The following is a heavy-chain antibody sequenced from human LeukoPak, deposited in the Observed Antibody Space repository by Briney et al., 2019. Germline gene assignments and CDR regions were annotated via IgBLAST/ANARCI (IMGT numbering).Heavy chain of an antibody. J-gene: IGHJ6*02. CDR2: MNPNSGNT. Sequence: ASVKVSCKASGYTFTSYDINWVRQATGQGLEWMGWMNPNSGNTGYAQKFQGRVTMTRNTSISTAYMELSSLRSEDTGVYYCARGAEQQLVRHAPPSYGMDVWGQGTTVTVSS. D-gene: IGHD6-13*01. CDR1: GYTFTSYD. V-gene: IGHV1-8*01. CDR3: ARGAEQQLVRHAPPSYGMDV.